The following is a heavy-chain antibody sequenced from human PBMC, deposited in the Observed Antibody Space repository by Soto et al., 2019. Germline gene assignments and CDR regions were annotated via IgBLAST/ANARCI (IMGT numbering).Heavy chain of an antibody. V-gene: IGHV3-23*01. CDR3: ANVDWNYGKDA. D-gene: IGHD1-1*01. Sequence: EVQLLESGGGLVQPGGSLRLSCAASGLTFRSYAMSWVRQAPGKGLEWVSGINGFGDRTNYADSLKGRFTISRDNSKNTLYLQMNSLRVEDTAIYYCANVDWNYGKDAWGQGTTVTVSS. CDR1: GLTFRSYA. CDR2: INGFGDRT. J-gene: IGHJ6*02.